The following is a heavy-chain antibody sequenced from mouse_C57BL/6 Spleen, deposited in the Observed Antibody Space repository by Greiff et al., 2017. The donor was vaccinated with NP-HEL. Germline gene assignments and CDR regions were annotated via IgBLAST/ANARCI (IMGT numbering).Heavy chain of an antibody. CDR3: ARDKVDGYYDGWYFDV. CDR1: GFTFSDYY. V-gene: IGHV5-16*01. CDR2: INYDGSST. D-gene: IGHD2-3*01. J-gene: IGHJ1*03. Sequence: EVHLVESEGGLVQPGSSMKLSCTASGFTFSDYYMAWVRQVPEKGLEWVANINYDGSSTYYLESLKSRFIISRDNAKNILYLQMSSLKSEDTATYYCARDKVDGYYDGWYFDVWGTGTTVTVSS.